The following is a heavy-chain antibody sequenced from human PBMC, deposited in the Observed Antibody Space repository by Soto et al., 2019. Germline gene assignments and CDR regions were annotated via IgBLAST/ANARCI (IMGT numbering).Heavy chain of an antibody. J-gene: IGHJ6*03. Sequence: GGSLRLSCAASGFTFSSYSMNWVRQAPGKGLEWVSSISSSSSYIYYADSVKGRFTISRDNAKNSLYLQMNSLRAEDTAVYYCARDVLEMEQFYYYYYYYMDVWGKGTTVTVSS. CDR3: ARDVLEMEQFYYYYYYYMDV. CDR1: GFTFSSYS. V-gene: IGHV3-21*01. CDR2: ISSSSSYI. D-gene: IGHD2-8*02.